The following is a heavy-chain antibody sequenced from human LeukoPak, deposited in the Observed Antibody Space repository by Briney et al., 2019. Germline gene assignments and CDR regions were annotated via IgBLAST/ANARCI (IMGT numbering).Heavy chain of an antibody. J-gene: IGHJ3*02. CDR3: AKDMGDYYDSSGLTYAFDI. V-gene: IGHV3-9*03. Sequence: GRSLRLSCAAPGFTFDDYAMHWVRQAPGKGLEWVSGISWNSGSIGYADSVKGRFTISRDNAKNSLYLQMNSLRAEDMALYYCAKDMGDYYDSSGLTYAFDIWGQGTMVTVSS. CDR2: ISWNSGSI. CDR1: GFTFDDYA. D-gene: IGHD3-22*01.